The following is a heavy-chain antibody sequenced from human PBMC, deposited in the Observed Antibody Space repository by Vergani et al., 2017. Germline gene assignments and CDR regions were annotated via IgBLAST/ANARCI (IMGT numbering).Heavy chain of an antibody. Sequence: QMQLVQSGAEVKKTGSSVKVSCKASGYTFTYRYLHWVRQAPGQALEWMGWITPFNGNTNYAQKFQDRVTITRDRSMSTAYMELSSLRSEDTAMYYCARDTSRGDYYDSSGYYYYFDYWGQGTLVTVSS. V-gene: IGHV1-45*02. D-gene: IGHD3-22*01. J-gene: IGHJ4*02. CDR2: ITPFNGNT. CDR3: ARDTSRGDYYDSSGYYYYFDY. CDR1: GYTFTYRY.